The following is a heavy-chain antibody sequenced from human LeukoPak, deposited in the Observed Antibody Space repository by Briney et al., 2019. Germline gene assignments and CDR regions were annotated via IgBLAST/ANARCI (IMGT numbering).Heavy chain of an antibody. CDR1: GYTLTELS. CDR3: ATGKPSGSYYQTFDY. CDR2: FDPEDGET. D-gene: IGHD3-10*01. V-gene: IGHV1-24*01. J-gene: IGHJ4*02. Sequence: ASVKVSCKVSGYTLTELSMHWVRQAPGKGLEWMGGFDPEDGETIYAQKFQGRVTVTEDTSTDTAYMELSSLRSEDTAVYYCATGKPSGSYYQTFDYWGQGTLVTVSS.